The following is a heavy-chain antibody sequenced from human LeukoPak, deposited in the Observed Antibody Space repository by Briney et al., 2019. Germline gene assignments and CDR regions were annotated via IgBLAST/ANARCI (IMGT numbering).Heavy chain of an antibody. Sequence: GGSLRLSCAAAGFTFSTYGMSWVRQAPGKGLEWVSYISSSGSTIYYADSVKGRFTISRDNAKNSLYLQMNSLRAEDTAVYYCARDNIAVADDYYYYYMDVWGKGTTVTISS. CDR1: GFTFSTYG. J-gene: IGHJ6*03. D-gene: IGHD6-19*01. V-gene: IGHV3-48*04. CDR2: ISSSGSTI. CDR3: ARDNIAVADDYYYYYMDV.